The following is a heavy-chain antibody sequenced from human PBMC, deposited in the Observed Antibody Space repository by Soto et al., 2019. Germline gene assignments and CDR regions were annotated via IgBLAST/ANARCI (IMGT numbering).Heavy chain of an antibody. CDR1: GFTFSSYA. J-gene: IGHJ4*02. CDR2: ISGSGGST. CDR3: ATTYYYDSSGYYGLDY. V-gene: IGHV3-23*01. D-gene: IGHD3-22*01. Sequence: EVQLLESGGGLVQPGGSLRLSCAASGFTFSSYAMSWVRQAPGKGLEWVSAISGSGGSTYYADSVKGRFTISRDNSKNTLYLQMNSLRAEDTAVYYCATTYYYDSSGYYGLDYWGQGTLVTVSS.